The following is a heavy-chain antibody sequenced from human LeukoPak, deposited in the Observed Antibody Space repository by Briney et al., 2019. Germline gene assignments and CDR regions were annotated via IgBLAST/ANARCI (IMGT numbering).Heavy chain of an antibody. CDR3: VSGAQLWLDY. Sequence: PGGSLRLSCVASGFIFSSYAMNWVRQAPGKGLVWVSRINSDGSSTTYADSVKGRFTISRDNAKNTLYLQMNSLRAEDTAVYYCVSGAQLWLDYWGQGTLATVSS. V-gene: IGHV3-74*01. CDR1: GFIFSSYA. J-gene: IGHJ4*02. CDR2: INSDGSST. D-gene: IGHD5-18*01.